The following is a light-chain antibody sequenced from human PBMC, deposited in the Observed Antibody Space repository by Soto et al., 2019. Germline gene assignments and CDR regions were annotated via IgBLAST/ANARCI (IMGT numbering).Light chain of an antibody. CDR1: SSDVGGYNY. J-gene: IGLJ1*01. CDR3: SSYTSSSTLVV. CDR2: DVS. V-gene: IGLV2-14*01. Sequence: QSALTQPASVSWSPGQSITISCTGTSSDVGGYNYVSWYQQHPGKAPKLMIYDVSNRPSGVSNRFSGSKSGNTASLTISGLQAEDEADYYCSSYTSSSTLVVFGTGTKVTV.